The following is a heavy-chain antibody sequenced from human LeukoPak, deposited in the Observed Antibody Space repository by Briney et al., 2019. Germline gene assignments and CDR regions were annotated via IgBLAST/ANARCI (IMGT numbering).Heavy chain of an antibody. D-gene: IGHD3-22*01. Sequence: SETLSLTCTVSGGSVSSYYWSWIRQSPGKGLEWIGYIYSSGSTNYNPSLKSRVTISVDTSKDQFSLKLSSVTAADTAVYYCARGLGAYYYDSSGYFDAFDIWGQGTMVTVSS. CDR2: IYSSGST. J-gene: IGHJ3*02. CDR1: GGSVSSYY. CDR3: ARGLGAYYYDSSGYFDAFDI. V-gene: IGHV4-59*02.